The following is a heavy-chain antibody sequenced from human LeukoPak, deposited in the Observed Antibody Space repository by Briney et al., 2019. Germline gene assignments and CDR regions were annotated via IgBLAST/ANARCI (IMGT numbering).Heavy chain of an antibody. CDR3: ARDRAVMNALQGVFDV. CDR1: GDSISSYY. Sequence: SETLSLACTVPGDSISSYYWTWIRRPAGKGLEWIGRMYNNERSDYNPSLKSRVTISIDKSKNQFSLRLTSVTAADTAVYYCARDRAVMNALQGVFDVWGQGTMVTVSS. CDR2: MYNNERS. D-gene: IGHD2-8*02. V-gene: IGHV4-4*07. J-gene: IGHJ3*01.